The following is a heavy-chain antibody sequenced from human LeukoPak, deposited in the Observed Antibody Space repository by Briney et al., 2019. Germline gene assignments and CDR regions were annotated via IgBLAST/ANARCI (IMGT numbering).Heavy chain of an antibody. CDR3: AGDSGSRPYYFDY. V-gene: IGHV4-59*01. J-gene: IGHJ4*02. CDR2: IYYSGST. Sequence: SETLSLTCTVSGGSISSYYWSWIRQPPGKGLEWIGYIYYSGSTNYNPSLKSRVTISVDTSKNQFSLKLSSVTAADTAVYYCAGDSGSRPYYFDYWGQGTLVTVSS. D-gene: IGHD6-13*01. CDR1: GGSISSYY.